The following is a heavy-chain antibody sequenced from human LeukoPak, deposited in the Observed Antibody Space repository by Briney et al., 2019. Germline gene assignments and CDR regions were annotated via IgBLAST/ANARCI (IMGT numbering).Heavy chain of an antibody. V-gene: IGHV4-38-2*02. CDR1: GYSISSGYY. CDR2: IYHSGST. D-gene: IGHD3-10*01. Sequence: PSETLSLTCTVSGYSISSGYYWGWIRQPPGKGREWIGSIYHSGSTYYNPSLKSRVTISVDTSKNQFSLKLSSVTAADTAVYYCASFYGSGFSFDYWGQGTLVTVSS. CDR3: ASFYGSGFSFDY. J-gene: IGHJ4*02.